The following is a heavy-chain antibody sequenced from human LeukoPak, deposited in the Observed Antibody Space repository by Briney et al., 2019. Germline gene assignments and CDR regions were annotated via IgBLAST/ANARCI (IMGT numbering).Heavy chain of an antibody. CDR2: IYTSGST. CDR1: GGSMSSGGYY. V-gene: IGHV4-61*02. Sequence: SETLSLTCTVSGGSMSSGGYYWSWIRQPPGKGLEWIGRIYTSGSTNYNPSLKSRVTISVDTSKNQFSLKLSSVTAADTAVYYCARVPLRYFDWLDDYYYYYYMDVWGKGTTVTVSS. D-gene: IGHD3-9*01. J-gene: IGHJ6*03. CDR3: ARVPLRYFDWLDDYYYYYYMDV.